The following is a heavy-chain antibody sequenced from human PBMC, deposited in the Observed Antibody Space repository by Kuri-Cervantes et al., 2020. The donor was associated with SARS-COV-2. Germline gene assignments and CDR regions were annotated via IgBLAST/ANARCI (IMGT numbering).Heavy chain of an antibody. CDR1: GYSFTSYW. CDR2: IYPGDSDT. Sequence: GGSLRLSCKGSGYSFTSYWTGWVRQMPGKGLEWMGIIYPGDSDTSYSPSFQGRVTISADKSISTAYLQWSSLKASDTAMYYCARQGVLMVSDYWGQGTLVTVSS. D-gene: IGHD3-10*01. CDR3: ARQGVLMVSDY. J-gene: IGHJ4*02. V-gene: IGHV5-51*01.